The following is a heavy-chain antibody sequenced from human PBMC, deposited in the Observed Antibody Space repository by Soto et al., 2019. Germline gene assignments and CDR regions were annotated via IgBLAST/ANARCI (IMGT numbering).Heavy chain of an antibody. CDR3: ARVSPGDFWSGYTLGGYYYMDV. CDR1: SGSISSSNW. CDR2: IYHSGST. V-gene: IGHV4-4*02. D-gene: IGHD3-3*01. J-gene: IGHJ6*03. Sequence: SETLSLTCAVSSGSISSSNWWSWVRQPPGKGLEWIGEIYHSGSTNYNPSLKSRVTISVDKSKNQFSLNLSSVTAADTAVYYCARVSPGDFWSGYTLGGYYYMDVWGKGTTVTVSS.